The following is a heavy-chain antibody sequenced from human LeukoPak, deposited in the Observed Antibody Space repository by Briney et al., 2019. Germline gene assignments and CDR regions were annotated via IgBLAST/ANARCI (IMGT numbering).Heavy chain of an antibody. D-gene: IGHD5-12*01. V-gene: IGHV3-30*19. J-gene: IGHJ4*02. CDR3: ARDSSGYGILYYFDY. Sequence: GGSLRLSCAASGFTFSSYGMHWARQAPGKGLEWVAVISYDGSNKYYADSVKGRFTISRDNSKNTLYPQMNSLRAEDTAVYYCARDSSGYGILYYFDYWGQGTLVTVSS. CDR1: GFTFSSYG. CDR2: ISYDGSNK.